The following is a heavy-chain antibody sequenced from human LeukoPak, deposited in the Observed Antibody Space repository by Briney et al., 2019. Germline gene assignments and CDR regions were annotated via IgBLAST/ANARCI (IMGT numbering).Heavy chain of an antibody. D-gene: IGHD2-15*01. Sequence: GASVMISCKASGYTFTSYYMHWVRQAPGQGLEWMGIIDPSGGSTSYAQKFQGRVTMTRDTSTSTVYMELSSLRSEDTAVYYCARDSAVCGGSCFLFDYWGQRTVVPVSS. CDR3: ARDSAVCGGSCFLFDY. CDR2: IDPSGGST. V-gene: IGHV1-46*01. CDR1: GYTFTSYY. J-gene: IGHJ4*02.